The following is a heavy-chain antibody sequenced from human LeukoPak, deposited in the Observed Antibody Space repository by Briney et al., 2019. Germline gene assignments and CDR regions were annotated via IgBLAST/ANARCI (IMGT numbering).Heavy chain of an antibody. V-gene: IGHV4-4*07. CDR1: GGSISTYY. CDR2: IYTSGTT. J-gene: IGHJ6*03. Sequence: SDTLSLTCTVSGGSISTYYWSWIRQPAGQGLEWIGRIYTSGTTNYNPSLKSRVTMSVDTSKNQFSLKLSSVTAADTAVYYCARASTTVTTAAKNYYYYYMDVWGKGTTVTVSS. CDR3: ARASTTVTTAAKNYYYYYMDV. D-gene: IGHD4-11*01.